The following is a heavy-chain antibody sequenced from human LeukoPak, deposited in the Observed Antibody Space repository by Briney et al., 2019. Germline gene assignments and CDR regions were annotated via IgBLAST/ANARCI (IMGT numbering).Heavy chain of an antibody. D-gene: IGHD3-10*01. CDR1: GGSISSSSYY. J-gene: IGHJ4*02. Sequence: SETLSLTCTVSGGSISSSSYYWGWIRQPPGKGLEWIGSIYYSGSTYYNPSLKSRVTISVDTSKNQFSLKLSSVTAADTAVYYCARKFGGHYYFDYWGQGTLVTVSS. V-gene: IGHV4-39*01. CDR3: ARKFGGHYYFDY. CDR2: IYYSGST.